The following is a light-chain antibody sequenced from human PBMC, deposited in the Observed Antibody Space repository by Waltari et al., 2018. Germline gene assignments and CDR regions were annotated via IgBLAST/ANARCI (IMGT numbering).Light chain of an antibody. CDR2: DVS. V-gene: IGLV2-11*01. CDR1: SSDVGGYNY. J-gene: IGLJ1*01. Sequence: QSALTQPRSVSGSPGQSVTISCTGPSSDVGGYNYVSWYQQHPGKAPKLMIYDVSKRPSGVPDRFSGSKSGNTASLTISGLQAEDEADYYCCSYAGSSWVFGTGTKVTVL. CDR3: CSYAGSSWV.